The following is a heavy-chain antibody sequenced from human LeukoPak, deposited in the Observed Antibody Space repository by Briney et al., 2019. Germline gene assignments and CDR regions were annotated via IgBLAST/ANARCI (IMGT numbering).Heavy chain of an antibody. CDR1: GFTFSSYA. CDR2: IKQDGSEK. CDR3: ARVRDWIAVAGNGAFDI. V-gene: IGHV3-7*01. Sequence: GGSLRLSCAASGFTFSSYAMSWVRQAPGKGLEWVANIKQDGSEKYYVDSVKGRFTISRDNAKNSLYLQMNSLRAEDTAVYYCARVRDWIAVAGNGAFDIWGQGTMVTVSS. D-gene: IGHD6-19*01. J-gene: IGHJ3*02.